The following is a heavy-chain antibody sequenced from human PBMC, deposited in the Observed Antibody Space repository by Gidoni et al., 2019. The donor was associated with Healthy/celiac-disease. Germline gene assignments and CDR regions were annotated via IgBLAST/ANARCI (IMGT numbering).Heavy chain of an antibody. V-gene: IGHV3-30-3*01. CDR1: GFTFSSYA. J-gene: IGHJ4*02. CDR3: ARDLRRILYYFDY. Sequence: QVQLVESGGGVVQPGRSLRLSCAASGFTFSSYAMHWVRQAPGKGLEWVAVISYDGSNKYYADSVKGRFTISRDNSKNTLYLQMNSLRAEDTAVYYCARDLRRILYYFDYWGQGTLVTVSS. CDR2: ISYDGSNK.